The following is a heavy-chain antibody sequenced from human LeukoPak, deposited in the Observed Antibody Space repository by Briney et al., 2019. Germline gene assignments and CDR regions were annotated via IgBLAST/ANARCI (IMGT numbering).Heavy chain of an antibody. V-gene: IGHV3-30-3*01. Sequence: GGSLRLSCAASGFTFSSYAMHWVRQAPGKGLEWVAVISYDGSNKYYADSVKGRFTISRDNAKNSLYLQMSSLRAEDTAVYYCTRDMGGSSTIWGQGTLVTVSS. D-gene: IGHD2/OR15-2a*01. CDR3: TRDMGGSSTI. J-gene: IGHJ4*02. CDR2: ISYDGSNK. CDR1: GFTFSSYA.